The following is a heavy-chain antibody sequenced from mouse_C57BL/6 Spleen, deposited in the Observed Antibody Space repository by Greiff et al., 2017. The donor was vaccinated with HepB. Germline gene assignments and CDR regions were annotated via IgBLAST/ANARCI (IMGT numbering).Heavy chain of an antibody. CDR2: IDPSDSYT. J-gene: IGHJ4*01. Sequence: QVQLQQPGAELVKPGASVKLSCKASGYTFTSYWMQWVKQRPGQGLEWIGEIDPSDSYTNYNQKFKGKATLTVDTSSSTAYMQLSSLTSEDSAVYYCARMGGNRYYYAMDYWGQGTSVTVSS. V-gene: IGHV1-50*01. CDR3: ARMGGNRYYYAMDY. D-gene: IGHD2-1*01. CDR1: GYTFTSYW.